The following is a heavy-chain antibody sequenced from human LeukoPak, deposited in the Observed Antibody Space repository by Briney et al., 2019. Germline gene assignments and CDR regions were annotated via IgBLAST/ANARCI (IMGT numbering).Heavy chain of an antibody. CDR3: ARGGVGTTSYFYYMDV. J-gene: IGHJ6*03. Sequence: SVPVSFLGCGYTFTRYYMHWLRQAPGQGLEWMGWINPNRGGTNFPQHFQGRVTIPRDQSINTVYIELSRLRSDDTAMYLCARGGVGTTSYFYYMDVWGKGTTVTVS. CDR1: GYTFTRYY. CDR2: INPNRGGT. D-gene: IGHD1-26*01. V-gene: IGHV1-2*02.